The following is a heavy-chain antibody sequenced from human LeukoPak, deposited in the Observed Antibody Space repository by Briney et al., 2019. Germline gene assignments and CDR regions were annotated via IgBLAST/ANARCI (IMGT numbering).Heavy chain of an antibody. Sequence: PSETLSLTCSVSGGSISSSSYYWGWIRQPPGKGLEWIGYIYYSGSTYYNPSLKSRVTISVDTSKNQFSLRLSSVTAVDTAVYYCARKTDAKSYYPDWGQGTLVTVSS. J-gene: IGHJ4*02. D-gene: IGHD3-10*01. CDR2: IYYSGST. CDR3: ARKTDAKSYYPD. V-gene: IGHV4-39*07. CDR1: GGSISSSSYY.